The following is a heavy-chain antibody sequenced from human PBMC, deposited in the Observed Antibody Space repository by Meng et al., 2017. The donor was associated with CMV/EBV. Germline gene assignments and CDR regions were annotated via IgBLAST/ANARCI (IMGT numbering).Heavy chain of an antibody. V-gene: IGHV1-69*01. CDR3: ARGSGAGTTWSYFDY. D-gene: IGHD1-7*01. CDR2: IIPIFGTA. J-gene: IGHJ4*02. CDR1: GGTFSSDA. Sequence: QARVGSAGGEVKNPGSAVKVCSNASGGTFSSDAISWVGQAPGQGLEWIGGIIPIFGTANYAQKFQGRVTITAEESTSTAYMELSSLRSEDTAVYYCARGSGAGTTWSYFDYWGQGTLVTVSS.